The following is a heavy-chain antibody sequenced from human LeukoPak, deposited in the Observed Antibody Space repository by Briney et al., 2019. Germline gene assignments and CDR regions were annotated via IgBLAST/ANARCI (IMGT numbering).Heavy chain of an antibody. CDR2: IYYSGST. CDR3: ARHGRWLQDFDY. V-gene: IGHV4-39*01. CDR1: GGSISSSSYS. D-gene: IGHD5-24*01. J-gene: IGHJ4*02. Sequence: SETLSFTCAVSGGSISSSSYSWGWFRQPPGKGLEWIGSIYYSGSTYYNPSLKSRVTISVDTSKNQFSPRLSSVTAADTAVYYCARHGRWLQDFDYWGQGTLVTVSS.